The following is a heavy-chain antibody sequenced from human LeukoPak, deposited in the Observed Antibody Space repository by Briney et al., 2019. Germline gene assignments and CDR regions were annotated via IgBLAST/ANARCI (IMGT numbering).Heavy chain of an antibody. Sequence: GGSLRLSCAASGFPVSSNYMSWVRQAPGKGLEWVSVIYSGGTTNYADSVKGRFTVYRENSKNTLYLQMNSLRAEDTAVYYCASKLTWGYWGQGTLVTVSS. D-gene: IGHD3-16*01. CDR2: IYSGGTT. V-gene: IGHV3-66*01. CDR1: GFPVSSNY. J-gene: IGHJ4*02. CDR3: ASKLTWGY.